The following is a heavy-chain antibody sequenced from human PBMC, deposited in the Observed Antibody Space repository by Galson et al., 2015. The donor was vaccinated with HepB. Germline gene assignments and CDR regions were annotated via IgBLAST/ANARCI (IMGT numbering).Heavy chain of an antibody. CDR1: GFTFSSYA. V-gene: IGHV3-23*01. CDR3: AKGVVAGTIYFDD. D-gene: IGHD6-19*01. Sequence: SLRLSCAASGFTFSSYAMTWVRQAPGKGLEWVSGITGSGARTYHADSVTGRFTISRDNSKNTLYLQMNSLRAEDTAVYYCAKGVVAGTIYFDDWGLGTLVTVSS. J-gene: IGHJ4*02. CDR2: ITGSGART.